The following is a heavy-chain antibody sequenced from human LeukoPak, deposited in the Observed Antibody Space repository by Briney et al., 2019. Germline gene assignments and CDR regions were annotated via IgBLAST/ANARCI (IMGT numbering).Heavy chain of an antibody. D-gene: IGHD5-18*01. J-gene: IGHJ4*02. CDR2: INHYGSI. Sequence: SETLSLTXAVYGGSFSGYYWSWIRQPPGKGLERIGEINHYGSINYNPSLKSRVTISVDTSKNQFSLKLSSVTAADTAVYYCARGPGGYSYGYWNWGQGTLVTVSS. CDR1: GGSFSGYY. V-gene: IGHV4-34*01. CDR3: ARGPGGYSYGYWN.